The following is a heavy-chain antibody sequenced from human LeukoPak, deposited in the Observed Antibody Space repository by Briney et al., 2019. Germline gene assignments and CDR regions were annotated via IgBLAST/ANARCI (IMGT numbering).Heavy chain of an antibody. J-gene: IGHJ4*02. CDR1: GFTFSAAW. CDR3: TTVGSSWGFDY. V-gene: IGHV3-15*01. D-gene: IGHD6-13*01. CDR2: IKNRSDRGAT. Sequence: GGSLRLSCAASGFTFSAAWMTWVRQTPGKGLECVGRIKNRSDRGATDYPTPVKRRFAISRDDSKNTLYLHMNSLKIEDTGVYYCTTVGSSWGFDYWGQGTLVTVSS.